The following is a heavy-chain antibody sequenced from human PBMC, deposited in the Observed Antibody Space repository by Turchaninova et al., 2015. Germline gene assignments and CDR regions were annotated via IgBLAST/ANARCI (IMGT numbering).Heavy chain of an antibody. CDR1: GFTFSSYA. D-gene: IGHD2-21*02. CDR2: ISYDGSNK. CDR3: ARGSLVTAYWYFDL. J-gene: IGHJ2*01. V-gene: IGHV3-30*01. Sequence: GESGGGVVQPGRSLRLSCAASGFTFSSYAMHWVRQAPGKGLEWVAVISYDGSNKYYADSVKGRFTISRDNSKNKMYLQMNSLRAEDTAVYYVARGSLVTAYWYFDLWGRGTLVTVSS.